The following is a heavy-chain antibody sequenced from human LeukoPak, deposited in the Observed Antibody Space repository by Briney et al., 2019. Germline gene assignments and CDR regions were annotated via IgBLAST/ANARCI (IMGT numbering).Heavy chain of an antibody. CDR1: GGSISSSSYS. CDR2: IYYSGST. V-gene: IGHV4-39*01. D-gene: IGHD2-15*01. CDR3: ARQDNIVVVVAATSFDY. Sequence: SETLSLTCTVSGGSISSSSYSWGWIRQPPGKGLEWIGSIYYSGSTYYNPSLKSRVTISVDTSKNQFSLKLSSVTAADTAVYYCARQDNIVVVVAATSFDYWGQGTLVTVSS. J-gene: IGHJ4*02.